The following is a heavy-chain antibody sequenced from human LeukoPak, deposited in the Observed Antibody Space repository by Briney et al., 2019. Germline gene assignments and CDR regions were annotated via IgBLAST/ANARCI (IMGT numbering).Heavy chain of an antibody. Sequence: PGGSLKLSCAASGFTFSGSAMHWVRQASGKGLEWVGRIRSKANSYATAYAASAKGRFTISRDDSKNTAYLQMNSLKTEDAAVYYCTRPFYCSSTSCYEDYWGQGTLVTVSS. CDR2: IRSKANSYAT. J-gene: IGHJ4*02. D-gene: IGHD2-2*01. V-gene: IGHV3-73*01. CDR3: TRPFYCSSTSCYEDY. CDR1: GFTFSGSA.